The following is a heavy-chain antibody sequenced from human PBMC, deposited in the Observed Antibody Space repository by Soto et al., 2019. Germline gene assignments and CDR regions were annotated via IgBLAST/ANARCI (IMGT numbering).Heavy chain of an antibody. CDR1: GFTFSSYA. D-gene: IGHD2-21*01. J-gene: IGHJ4*02. V-gene: IGHV3-23*01. CDR2: FSGGRDTT. CDR3: SNATSTTCTGSICYSFDY. Sequence: VQLLDSGGGLVQPGGSLRLSCVASGFTFSSYAMSWVRQAPGQRLEWVATFSGGRDTTWQADSVKGRFTVSRDSSKITLSLQMTSLRPEDTALYYCSNATSTTCTGSICYSFDYWGQGTLVTVSS.